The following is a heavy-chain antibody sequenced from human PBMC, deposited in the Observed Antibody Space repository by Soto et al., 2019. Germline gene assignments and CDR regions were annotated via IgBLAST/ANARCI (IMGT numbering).Heavy chain of an antibody. V-gene: IGHV4-34*01. Sequence: QVQLQQWGAGLLKPSETLSLTCAAYDGSFSGYYWSWIRQPPGKGLEWIGEINHSGSTNYNPSLMSRVTISLDTSKNQVSLKLSSVTAADTAVYYCARASTASGPNWGQGTLVTVSS. J-gene: IGHJ4*02. CDR3: ARASTASGPN. D-gene: IGHD6-25*01. CDR2: INHSGST. CDR1: DGSFSGYY.